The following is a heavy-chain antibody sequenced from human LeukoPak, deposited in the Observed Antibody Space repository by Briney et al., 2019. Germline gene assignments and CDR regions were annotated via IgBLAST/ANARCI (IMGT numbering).Heavy chain of an antibody. D-gene: IGHD3-10*01. V-gene: IGHV4-30-2*01. CDR3: AREFYASGSHFDY. CDR1: GGSISSGDYP. J-gene: IGHJ4*02. CDR2: IFHTGHT. Sequence: SETLSLTCAVSGGSISSGDYPWSWIRQPPGKGLEWIGYIFHTGHTSYNPSLKSRVTISVDMSKNQIALKLSSVTAADTAVYYCAREFYASGSHFDYWGQGSLVTVSS.